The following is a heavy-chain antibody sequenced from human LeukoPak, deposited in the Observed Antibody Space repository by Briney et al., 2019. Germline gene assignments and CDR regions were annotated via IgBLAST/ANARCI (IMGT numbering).Heavy chain of an antibody. CDR1: GGSISSSSYY. CDR3: ARAPAPDGYDEDWYFDL. CDR2: IYYSGST. V-gene: IGHV4-39*07. Sequence: SETLSLTCTVSGGSISSSSYYWGWIRRPPGKGLEWIGSIYYSGSTYYKPPLKSRVTISVDTSKNQFSLKLSSVTAADTAVYYCARAPAPDGYDEDWYFDLWGRGTLVTVSS. D-gene: IGHD5-24*01. J-gene: IGHJ2*01.